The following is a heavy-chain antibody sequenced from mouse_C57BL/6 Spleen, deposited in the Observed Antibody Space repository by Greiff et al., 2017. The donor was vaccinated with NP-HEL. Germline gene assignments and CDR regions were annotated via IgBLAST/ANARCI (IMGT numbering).Heavy chain of an antibody. J-gene: IGHJ2*01. CDR1: GFNIKDDY. Sequence: EVKLMESGAELVRPGASVKLSCTASGFNIKDDYMHWVKQRPEQGLEWIGWIDPENGDTEYASKFQGKATITADTSSNTAYLQLSSLTSEDTAVYYCTKRGSKDWGQGTTLTVSS. CDR2: IDPENGDT. V-gene: IGHV14-4*01. CDR3: TKRGSKD.